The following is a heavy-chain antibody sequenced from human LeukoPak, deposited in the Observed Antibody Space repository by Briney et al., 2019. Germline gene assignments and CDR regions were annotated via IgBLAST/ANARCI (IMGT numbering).Heavy chain of an antibody. CDR2: ISSNGGST. CDR3: VKRGSGSYYFDY. D-gene: IGHD1-26*01. CDR1: GFSVSNNY. V-gene: IGHV3-64D*09. J-gene: IGHJ4*02. Sequence: GGSLRLSCAASGFSVSNNYMSWVRQAPGKGLEYVSGISSNGGSTYYADSVKGRFTISRDNSKNMLYLQMSSLRAEDTAVYYCVKRGSGSYYFDYWGQGTLVTVSS.